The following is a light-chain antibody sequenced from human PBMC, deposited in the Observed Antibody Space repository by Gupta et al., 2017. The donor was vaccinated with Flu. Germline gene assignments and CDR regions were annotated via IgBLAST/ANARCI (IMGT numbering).Light chain of an antibody. J-gene: IGKJ1*01. CDR1: QSISSW. Sequence: GDRVTITCRASQSISSWLAWYQQKPGKAPKVLIYKASSLESGVPSRFSGSGSGTEFTLTISSLQPDDFATYYCQQYNSYSGTFGQGTKVEIK. CDR3: QQYNSYSGT. V-gene: IGKV1-5*03. CDR2: KAS.